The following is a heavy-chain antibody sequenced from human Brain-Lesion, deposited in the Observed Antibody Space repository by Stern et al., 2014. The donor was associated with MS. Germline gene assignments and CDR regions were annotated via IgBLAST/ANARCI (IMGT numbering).Heavy chain of an antibody. CDR2: LWFDGTKK. V-gene: IGHV3-33*06. CDR1: GFTFSSYG. J-gene: IGHJ6*02. Sequence: VPLVASGGGVVQPGRSLRLSCAVSGFTFSSYGMYWVRQAPGKGLAWVAGLWFDGTKKNYIESVKGRFTISRDNSKNTLSLQMTSLRAEDTAVYYCAKDKKDSSGWNLYFYGMDVWGQGTTVIVSS. CDR3: AKDKKDSSGWNLYFYGMDV. D-gene: IGHD6-19*01.